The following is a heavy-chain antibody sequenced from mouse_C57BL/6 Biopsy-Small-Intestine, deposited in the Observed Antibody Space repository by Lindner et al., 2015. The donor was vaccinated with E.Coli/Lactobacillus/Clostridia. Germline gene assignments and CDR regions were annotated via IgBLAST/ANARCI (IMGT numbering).Heavy chain of an antibody. CDR1: GYTFTSYG. D-gene: IGHD4-1*02. V-gene: IGHV1-7*01. Sequence: SVKVSCKASGYTFTSYGITWVRQAPGQGLEWMGWISSDNGNTKYAQKFQDRVTMTTDTSTSTTYMELRGLRSDDTAVYYCAREPKETNWNSVFWFDPWGQGTLVTVSS. CDR2: ISSDNGNT. CDR3: AREPKETNWNSVFWFDP. J-gene: IGHJ4*01.